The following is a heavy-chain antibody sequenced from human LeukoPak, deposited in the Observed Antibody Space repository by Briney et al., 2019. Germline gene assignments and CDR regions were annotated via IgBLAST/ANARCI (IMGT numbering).Heavy chain of an antibody. CDR2: IIPILGIA. CDR1: GGTFSSYA. D-gene: IGHD3-16*01. J-gene: IGHJ4*02. Sequence: SVKVSCKASGGTFSSYAISWVRQAPGQGLEWMGRIIPILGIANYAQKFQGRVTITADKSTSTAHMELSSLRSEDTAVYYCARDMIPAGSRYFDYWGQGTLVTVSS. V-gene: IGHV1-69*04. CDR3: ARDMIPAGSRYFDY.